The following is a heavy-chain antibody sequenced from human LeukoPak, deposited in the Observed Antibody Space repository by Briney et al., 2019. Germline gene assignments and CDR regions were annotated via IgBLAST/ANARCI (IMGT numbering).Heavy chain of an antibody. Sequence: PSETLSLTCTVSGGSISSSSYYWGWIRQPPGKGLEWIGRIYYSGSTYYNPSLKSRVTISVDTSKNQFSLKLSSVTAADTAVYYCASYKGGIWFEELARNDAFDIWGQGTMVTVSS. J-gene: IGHJ3*02. D-gene: IGHD3-10*01. V-gene: IGHV4-39*07. CDR3: ASYKGGIWFEELARNDAFDI. CDR2: IYYSGST. CDR1: GGSISSSSYY.